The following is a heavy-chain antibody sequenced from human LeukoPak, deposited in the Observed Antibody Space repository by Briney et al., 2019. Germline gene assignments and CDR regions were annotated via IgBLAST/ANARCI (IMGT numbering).Heavy chain of an antibody. D-gene: IGHD2-15*01. CDR2: IYYSGST. CDR3: ASSRARIPYCSGGSCYHHYYYGMDV. CDR1: GGSISSYY. V-gene: IGHV4-59*01. Sequence: TASETLSLTCTVSGGSISSYYWSWIRQPPVKGLEWIGYIYYSGSTNCNPSLKSRVTISVDTSKNQFSLKLSSVTAADTAVYYCASSRARIPYCSGGSCYHHYYYGMDVWGQGTTVTVSS. J-gene: IGHJ6*02.